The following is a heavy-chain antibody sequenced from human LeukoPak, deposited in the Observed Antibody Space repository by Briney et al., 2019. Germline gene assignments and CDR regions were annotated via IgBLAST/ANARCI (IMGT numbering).Heavy chain of an antibody. CDR2: ISDNSGNT. J-gene: IGHJ4*02. Sequence: GGSLRLSCEASGFTFSTYNMNWVRQAPGQGLELVSAISDNSGNTYYADSVKGRFTISRDNSENTLYLQMNSMRAEDTALYYCSNGRTSSGTLQHDYWGQGTLVTVSS. CDR1: GFTFSTYN. V-gene: IGHV3-23*01. CDR3: SNGRTSSGTLQHDY. D-gene: IGHD6-19*01.